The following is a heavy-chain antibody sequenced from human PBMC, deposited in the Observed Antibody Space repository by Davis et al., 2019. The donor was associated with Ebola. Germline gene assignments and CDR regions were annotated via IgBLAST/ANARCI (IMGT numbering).Heavy chain of an antibody. CDR1: GFTFSTFG. J-gene: IGHJ4*02. CDR3: AKGDNSGWYGVDY. CDR2: IRFDGSEK. Sequence: GESLKISCSASGFTFSTFGMFWVXQAPVHVLPCLSFIRFDGSEKYYADSVKGRFTISRENSKATLDLQMNSLRAEDTAVYYCAKGDNSGWYGVDYWGQGTLVTVSS. D-gene: IGHD6-19*01. V-gene: IGHV3-30*02.